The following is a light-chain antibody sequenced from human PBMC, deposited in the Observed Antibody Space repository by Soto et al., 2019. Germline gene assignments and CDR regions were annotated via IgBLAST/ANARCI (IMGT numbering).Light chain of an antibody. CDR1: SSNIGAGYD. CDR2: GNS. J-gene: IGLJ2*01. Sequence: QSVPTQPPSVSGAPGQRVTISCTGSSSNIGAGYDVHWYQQLPGTAPKLLIYGNSNRPSGVPDRFSGSKSGTSASLAITGLQAEDEGDYYCQSYDSSLSVVFGGGTKLTVL. CDR3: QSYDSSLSVV. V-gene: IGLV1-40*01.